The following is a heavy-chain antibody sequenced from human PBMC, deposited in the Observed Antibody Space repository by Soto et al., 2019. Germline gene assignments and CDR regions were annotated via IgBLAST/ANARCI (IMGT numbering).Heavy chain of an antibody. V-gene: IGHV1-69*06. D-gene: IGHD3-9*01. Sequence: QVQLVQSGAEVKKPESSVKVSCKDSGGTFTTDTFSWVRQAPGQGLEWMGGIIPVFGTANYAQKFQGRVTITTDKSTYTAYMELNSLTSEDTAVYFCARGTGDHWGQGTLVTVSS. CDR2: IIPVFGTA. J-gene: IGHJ4*02. CDR3: ARGTGDH. CDR1: GGTFTTDT.